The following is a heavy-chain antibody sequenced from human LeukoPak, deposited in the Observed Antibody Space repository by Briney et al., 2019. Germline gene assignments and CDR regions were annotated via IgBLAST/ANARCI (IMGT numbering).Heavy chain of an antibody. V-gene: IGHV3-74*01. J-gene: IGHJ4*02. CDR1: GFSFSSYW. Sequence: GGSLRLSCAASGFSFSSYWMHWVRQVPGKGLVWVSRISSDGSTTNYADSVKGQFTISRDNPKNTLYLQMNSLRAEDTAVYYCAKASNGGSYYGVIIDYWGQGTLVTVSS. CDR3: AKASNGGSYYGVIIDY. D-gene: IGHD1-26*01. CDR2: ISSDGSTT.